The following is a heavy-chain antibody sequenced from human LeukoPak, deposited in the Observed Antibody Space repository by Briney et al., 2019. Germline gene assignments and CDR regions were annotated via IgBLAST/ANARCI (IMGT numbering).Heavy chain of an antibody. CDR2: IYYSGST. CDR3: ARGRSEDIVVVPAALAGPKKNFDI. V-gene: IGHV4-39*01. Sequence: SETLSLTCTVSGGSISSSSYCWGWIRQPPGTGLEWIGSIYYSGSTYYNPSLKSRVTISVDTSKNQFSLKLSSVTAADTAVYYCARGRSEDIVVVPAALAGPKKNFDIWGQGTMVTVSS. CDR1: GGSISSSSYC. D-gene: IGHD2-2*01. J-gene: IGHJ3*02.